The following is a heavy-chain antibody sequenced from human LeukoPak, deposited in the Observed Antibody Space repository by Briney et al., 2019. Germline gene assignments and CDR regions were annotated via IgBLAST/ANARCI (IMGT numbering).Heavy chain of an antibody. Sequence: ASVKVSCKASGYTFTSYGISWVRQAPGQGLEWMGWISAYNGNTNYAQKLQGRVTMTTDTSTSTAYTELRSLRSDDTAVYYCARDLLSVVVTENFYYGMDVWGQGTTVTVSS. CDR2: ISAYNGNT. CDR3: ARDLLSVVVTENFYYGMDV. CDR1: GYTFTSYG. V-gene: IGHV1-18*01. D-gene: IGHD2-21*02. J-gene: IGHJ6*02.